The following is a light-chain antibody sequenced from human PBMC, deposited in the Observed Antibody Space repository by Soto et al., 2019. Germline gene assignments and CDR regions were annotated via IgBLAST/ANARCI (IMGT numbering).Light chain of an antibody. V-gene: IGKV3-20*01. CDR1: QSVSRTY. CDR3: QHYGSSPPLS. J-gene: IGKJ4*01. CDR2: DAS. Sequence: EIVLTQSPGTMPLSPGERATLSCRASQSVSRTYLAWYQQKRGQAPRLLLYDASSRATGIPDRFSGSGSGRDFTLAITIPEPKHFGVYYCQHYGSSPPLSFDGGTKVEIK.